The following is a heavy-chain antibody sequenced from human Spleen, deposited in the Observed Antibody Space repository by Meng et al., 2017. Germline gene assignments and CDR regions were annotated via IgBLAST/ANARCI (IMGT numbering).Heavy chain of an antibody. V-gene: IGHV2-26*01. CDR2: IFSNDEK. J-gene: IGHJ5*02. CDR1: GFSLSNARMG. D-gene: IGHD3-3*01. Sequence: SGPTLVKPTETLTLTCTVSGFSLSNARMGVSWIRQPPGKALEWLAHIFSNDEKSYSTSLKSRLTISKDTSKSQVVLTMTNMDPVDTATYYCARFTIFGVVIISGWFDPWGQGTLVTVSS. CDR3: ARFTIFGVVIISGWFDP.